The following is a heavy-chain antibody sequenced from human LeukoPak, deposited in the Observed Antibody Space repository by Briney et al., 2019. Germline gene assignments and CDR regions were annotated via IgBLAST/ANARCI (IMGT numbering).Heavy chain of an antibody. J-gene: IGHJ3*02. CDR3: AKAMAAAGTGAFDI. CDR2: ISGSGGTA. D-gene: IGHD6-13*01. Sequence: EPGGSLRLSCAASGFTFSIYAMSWVRQAPGKGLEWVSAISGSGGTAYYADSVKGRFTISRDNSKNTLYLQMNSLRAEDTAVYYCAKAMAAAGTGAFDIWGQGTMVTVSS. CDR1: GFTFSIYA. V-gene: IGHV3-23*01.